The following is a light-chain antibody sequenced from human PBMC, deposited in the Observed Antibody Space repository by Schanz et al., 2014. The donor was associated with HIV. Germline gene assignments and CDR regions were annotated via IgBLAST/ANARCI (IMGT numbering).Light chain of an antibody. V-gene: IGLV1-44*01. CDR2: NSY. CDR3: QSYDSSLGVV. CDR1: SSNIGSNA. J-gene: IGLJ2*01. Sequence: QSVLTQPPSASGTPGQRVTISCSVSSSNIGSNAVNWFQHLPGTAPKLLIYNSYHRPSGVPDRFSGSGSGTSASLAITGLQAEDEADYYCQSYDSSLGVVFGGGTKLTVL.